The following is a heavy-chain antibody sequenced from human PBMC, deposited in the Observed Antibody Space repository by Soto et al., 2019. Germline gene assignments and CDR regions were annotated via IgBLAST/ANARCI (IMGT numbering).Heavy chain of an antibody. V-gene: IGHV6-1*01. CDR2: TYYRSKWYD. D-gene: IGHD2-15*01. J-gene: IGHJ6*02. CDR1: GDSVSSNSAA. Sequence: PSQTLSLTCAISGDSVSSNSAAWNWVRQSPSRGLEWLGRTYYRSKWYDDYAVSVKSRITINPDTSKNQFSLHLKSVTPEDTAVYSCSRGAGRGYCSGNTCYSPYTYYGMDVWGQGTTVTVSS. CDR3: SRGAGRGYCSGNTCYSPYTYYGMDV.